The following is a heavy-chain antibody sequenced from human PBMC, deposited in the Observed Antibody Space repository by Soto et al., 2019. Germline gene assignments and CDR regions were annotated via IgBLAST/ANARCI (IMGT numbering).Heavy chain of an antibody. V-gene: IGHV2-5*02. J-gene: IGHJ3*02. CDR2: IYWDDEK. CDR3: AHRPSHFSPIGFDI. CDR1: GFSLSTTGVA. Sequence: QVTLKESGPTLVKPTQTLTLTCSFSGFSLSTTGVAVGWIRQPPGKALEWLALIYWDDEKRYRPSLQSRLTITKDTSKNQVVLTMSNMDPVDTATYYCAHRPSHFSPIGFDIWGQGTMVTVSS. D-gene: IGHD2-15*01.